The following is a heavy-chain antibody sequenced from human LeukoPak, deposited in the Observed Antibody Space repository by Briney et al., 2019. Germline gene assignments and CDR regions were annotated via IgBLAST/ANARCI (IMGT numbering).Heavy chain of an antibody. CDR1: GFTFSSNA. CDR2: ISVSGSSI. D-gene: IGHD6-19*01. V-gene: IGHV3-23*01. J-gene: IGHJ4*02. Sequence: GGSLRLSCAASGFTFSSNAMNWVRQAPGKGLEWVSIISVSGSSIYYADSVRGRFTISRDDSKNTAYLQMNSLKTEDTAVYYCTIAVAGMVIDYWGQGTLVTVSS. CDR3: TIAVAGMVIDY.